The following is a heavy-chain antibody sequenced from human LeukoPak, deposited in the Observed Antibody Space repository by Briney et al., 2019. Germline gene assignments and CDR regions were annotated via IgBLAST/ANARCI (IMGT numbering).Heavy chain of an antibody. J-gene: IGHJ1*01. D-gene: IGHD5-24*01. Sequence: PSETLSLTCTVSGESISGFYWNWIRQPPGKGLEWLGYIYYSGSTNYNPSLKSRVTISIDTSKNQFSLKLSSVTAADTAVYYCAKSEMATMIAEYFQHWGQGTLVTVSS. CDR1: GESISGFY. V-gene: IGHV4-59*08. CDR2: IYYSGST. CDR3: AKSEMATMIAEYFQH.